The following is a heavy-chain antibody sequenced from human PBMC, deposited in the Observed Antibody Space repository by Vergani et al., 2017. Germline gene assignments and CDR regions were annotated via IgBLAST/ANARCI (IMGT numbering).Heavy chain of an antibody. V-gene: IGHV4-38-2*02. Sequence: QVQLQESGPGLVKPSETLSLTCTVSGYSISSGYYWGWIRQPPGKGLEWIGSIYHSGSTYYNPSLKSRVTISVDTSKNQFSLKLSSVTAADTAVYYCARFGSSGYYYEESRGSPDYWGQGTLVTVSS. D-gene: IGHD3-22*01. CDR3: ARFGSSGYYYEESRGSPDY. CDR2: IYHSGST. J-gene: IGHJ4*02. CDR1: GYSISSGYY.